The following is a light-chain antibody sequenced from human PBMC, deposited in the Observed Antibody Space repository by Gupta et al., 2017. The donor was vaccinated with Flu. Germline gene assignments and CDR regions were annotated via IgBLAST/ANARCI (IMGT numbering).Light chain of an antibody. J-gene: IGKJ5*01. V-gene: IGKV3-11*01. Sequence: ETPLTQSPATLSSSPVERATLSCRATQSVSSYLAWYQQKPGQAPRLLISDASIRATGIPARFSGSESGTDFTLTISSLQPEDFAVYYCQQRGNWPITFGQGTRVEIK. CDR3: QQRGNWPIT. CDR2: DAS. CDR1: QSVSSY.